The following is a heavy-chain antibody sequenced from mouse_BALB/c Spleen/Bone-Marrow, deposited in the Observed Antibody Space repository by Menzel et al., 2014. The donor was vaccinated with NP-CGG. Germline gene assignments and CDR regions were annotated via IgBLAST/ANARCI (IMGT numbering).Heavy chain of an antibody. D-gene: IGHD1-1*01. CDR1: GYSITSDYA. V-gene: IGHV3-2*02. CDR2: ISYSGDT. CDR3: ARRGYYGSSLDY. J-gene: IGHJ2*01. Sequence: EVQLQESGPGLVKPSQSLSLTCTVTGYSITSDYAWHWIRQFPGNKLEWMGYISYSGDTSYNPSLKSRISITRDTSKNQFFLQVNSVTTADTATYYCARRGYYGSSLDYWGQGTTLTVSS.